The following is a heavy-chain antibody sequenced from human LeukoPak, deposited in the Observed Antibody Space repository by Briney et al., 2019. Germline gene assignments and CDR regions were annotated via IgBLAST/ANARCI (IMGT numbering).Heavy chain of an antibody. D-gene: IGHD3-10*01. CDR1: GGSFSAYY. CDR2: INHSGST. CDR3: ARGLRRQWFGETYNWFDP. V-gene: IGHV4-34*01. J-gene: IGHJ5*02. Sequence: PSETLFLTCAVYGGSFSAYYWSWIRQPPGKGLEWIAEINHSGSTNYNPSLKSRVTISVDTSKNQFSLKLSSLTAADTAVYYCARGLRRQWFGETYNWFDPRGQGTLVTVSS.